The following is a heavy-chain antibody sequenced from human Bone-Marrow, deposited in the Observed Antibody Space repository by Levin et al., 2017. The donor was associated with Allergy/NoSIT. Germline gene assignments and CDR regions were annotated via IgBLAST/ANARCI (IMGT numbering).Heavy chain of an antibody. CDR1: GFTFHNYG. Sequence: LSLTCAASGFTFHNYGMSWGRQAPGKGLEWGSSITSYSNYIEYADAVKGRFTISRDKAKSSLYLQMKSLRVEDTAVYYCARGHGDYSSNWFGPWGQGTLVTVSS. CDR2: ITSYSNYI. V-gene: IGHV3-21*01. CDR3: ARGHGDYSSNWFGP. J-gene: IGHJ5*02. D-gene: IGHD4-17*01.